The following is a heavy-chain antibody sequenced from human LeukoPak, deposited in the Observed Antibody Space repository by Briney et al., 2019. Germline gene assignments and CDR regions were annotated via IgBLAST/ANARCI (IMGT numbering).Heavy chain of an antibody. D-gene: IGHD2-2*01. CDR3: ARDVEDYCSRTSCYIVDD. J-gene: IGHJ4*02. CDR2: INPNSGGT. CDR1: GYTFTCYY. Sequence: ASVKVSCKASGYTFTCYYMHWLRQAPGQGLEWMGWINPNSGGTNYAQKFQGRVTMTRDTSISPAYMELSRLRSDDTAVYYCARDVEDYCSRTSCYIVDDRGQGTLVTVSS. V-gene: IGHV1-2*02.